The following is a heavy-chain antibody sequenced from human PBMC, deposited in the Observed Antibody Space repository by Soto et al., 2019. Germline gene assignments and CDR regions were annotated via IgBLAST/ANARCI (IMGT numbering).Heavy chain of an antibody. CDR2: IYYSGST. J-gene: IGHJ6*02. D-gene: IGHD1-1*01. CDR3: ASTSGVYYYYGMDV. Sequence: SETLSLTCTVSGGSISSSSYYWGWIRQPPGKGLEWIGSIYYSGSTYYNPSLKSRVTISVDTSKNQFSLKLSSVTASFTAVYYCASTSGVYYYYGMDVWGQGTTVTVS. V-gene: IGHV4-39*01. CDR1: GGSISSSSYY.